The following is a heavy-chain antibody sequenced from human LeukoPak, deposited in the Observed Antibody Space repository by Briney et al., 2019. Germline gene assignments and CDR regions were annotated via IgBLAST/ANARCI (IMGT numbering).Heavy chain of an antibody. CDR3: ARDRGFGQWLVRDSDY. V-gene: IGHV3-7*01. Sequence: PGGSLRLSCAASGFTFSSYWMSWVRQAPGKGLEWVANIKQDGSEKYYVDSVKGRFTISRDNAKNSLYLQMNSLRAEDTAVYYCARDRGFGQWLVRDSDYWGQGTLVTVSS. CDR1: GFTFSSYW. J-gene: IGHJ4*02. CDR2: IKQDGSEK. D-gene: IGHD6-19*01.